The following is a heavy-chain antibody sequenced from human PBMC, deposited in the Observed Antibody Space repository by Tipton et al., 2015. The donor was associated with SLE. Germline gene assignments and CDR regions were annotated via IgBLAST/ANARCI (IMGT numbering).Heavy chain of an antibody. CDR1: GGSISSPNYF. V-gene: IGHV4-39*01. CDR2: LYYSGGT. D-gene: IGHD2-15*01. Sequence: TLSLTCTVSGGSISSPNYFWGWIRQPPGKGLEWIGPLYYSGGTYYNPSLKSRVPISVDTSKNQFSLNLKSVTAADTAVYYCARGVALGGNTYDALDIWGQGTMVTVSS. J-gene: IGHJ3*02. CDR3: ARGVALGGNTYDALDI.